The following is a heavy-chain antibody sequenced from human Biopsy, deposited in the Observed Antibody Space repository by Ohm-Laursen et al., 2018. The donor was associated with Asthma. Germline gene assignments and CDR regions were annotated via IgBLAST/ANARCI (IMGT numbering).Heavy chain of an antibody. Sequence: SLRLSCTASGFSFSNFAIHWVRQAPGKGLEWVGVISKDASTQDYADSVKGRFTMARDNSKNTLDLQMNSLREEDAAVYYCVRDGTDDAFDIWGQGTVVSVSS. D-gene: IGHD1-1*01. CDR2: ISKDASTQ. V-gene: IGHV3-30*01. CDR3: VRDGTDDAFDI. CDR1: GFSFSNFA. J-gene: IGHJ3*02.